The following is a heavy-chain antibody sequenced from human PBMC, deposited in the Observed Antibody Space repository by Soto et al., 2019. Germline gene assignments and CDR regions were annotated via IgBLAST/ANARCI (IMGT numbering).Heavy chain of an antibody. CDR2: ILPIFATA. D-gene: IGHD2-2*01. CDR3: AGRCDSTTCLGHFDY. Sequence: QVQLVQSGAEVKKPGSSVKVSYKASGGTFNNYVVNWVRQAPGQGLEWMGGILPIFATANYAQKFQGRVTITADKSTSTAYMELTSLRSEDTAVYYCAGRCDSTTCLGHFDYWGQGTLVTVAS. V-gene: IGHV1-69*06. J-gene: IGHJ4*02. CDR1: GGTFNNYV.